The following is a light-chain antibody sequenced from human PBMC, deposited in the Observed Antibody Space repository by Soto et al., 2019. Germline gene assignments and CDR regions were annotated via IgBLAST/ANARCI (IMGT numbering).Light chain of an antibody. J-gene: IGKJ1*01. V-gene: IGKV1-5*01. Sequence: DIQMTQSPSTLSASVGDRVTITCRASQSISSWLAWYQQKPGKAPKLLIHEASRLESGVPSRFSGSESGTEFTLTISGLHPDDFATYYCQQFHSFPWTFGQGTKVEI. CDR2: EAS. CDR1: QSISSW. CDR3: QQFHSFPWT.